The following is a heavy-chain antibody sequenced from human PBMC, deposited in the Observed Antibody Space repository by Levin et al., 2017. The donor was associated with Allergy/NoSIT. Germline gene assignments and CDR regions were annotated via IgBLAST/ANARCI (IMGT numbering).Heavy chain of an antibody. CDR2: ISSDGSNK. CDR1: GFPFSKYA. V-gene: IGHV3-30*04. Sequence: GGSLRLSCAASGFPFSKYAMHWVRQAPGKGLEWVAVISSDGSNKYYAASVKGRFTISRGNSQNTLYLQMNSLRAEDTAVYCCARDQHSSGWNAADYWGQGTLVTVSS. CDR3: ARDQHSSGWNAADY. D-gene: IGHD6-19*01. J-gene: IGHJ4*02.